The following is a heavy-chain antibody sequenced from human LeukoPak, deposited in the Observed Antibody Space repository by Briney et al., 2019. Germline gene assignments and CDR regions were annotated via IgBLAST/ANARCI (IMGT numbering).Heavy chain of an antibody. Sequence: SGGSLRLSCAASGFTFSSNVMHWVRQAPGKGLEWVAVISHDGNNKNYADSVKGRFTISRDNSKNTLYLQMNSLRPEDTAVYYCARVSIGFRGGDSSVFYPPLALDLWAKGKMVTVFS. CDR2: ISHDGNNK. V-gene: IGHV3-30-3*01. J-gene: IGHJ3*01. D-gene: IGHD3-22*01. CDR1: GFTFSSNV. CDR3: ARVSIGFRGGDSSVFYPPLALDL.